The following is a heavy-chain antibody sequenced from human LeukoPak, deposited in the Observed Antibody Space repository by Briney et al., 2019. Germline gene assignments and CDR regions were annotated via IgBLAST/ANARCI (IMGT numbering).Heavy chain of an antibody. Sequence: GESLKISCEGSGYSFDTHWIGWVRQMPGKGLEWMVIIYPDDSDIRYSPSFQGQVTMSADKSISAAYLHWSSLKGSDTAMYYCARGKREFPGSGSYSTHFEYWGQGTLVTVSS. CDR1: GYSFDTHW. CDR2: IYPDDSDI. J-gene: IGHJ4*02. D-gene: IGHD3-10*01. CDR3: ARGKREFPGSGSYSTHFEY. V-gene: IGHV5-51*01.